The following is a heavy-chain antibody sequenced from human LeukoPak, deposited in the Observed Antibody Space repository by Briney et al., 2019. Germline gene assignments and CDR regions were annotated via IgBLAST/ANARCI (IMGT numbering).Heavy chain of an antibody. CDR2: IYTSGST. CDR1: GGSTSSGSYY. Sequence: SETLSLTCTVSGGSTSSGSYYWSWIRQPAGKGLGWIGRIYTSGSTNYNPSLKSRVTISVDTSKNQFSLKLSSVTAADTAVYYCARDNDYGGSPIDYWGQGTLVTVSS. CDR3: ARDNDYGGSPIDY. D-gene: IGHD4-23*01. J-gene: IGHJ4*02. V-gene: IGHV4-61*02.